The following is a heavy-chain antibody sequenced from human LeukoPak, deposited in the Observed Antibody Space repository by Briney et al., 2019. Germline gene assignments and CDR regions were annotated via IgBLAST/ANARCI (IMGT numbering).Heavy chain of an antibody. CDR3: ARDFFRADWYFDL. J-gene: IGHJ2*01. CDR2: IYYSGST. D-gene: IGHD2/OR15-2a*01. CDR1: GGSISSYY. V-gene: IGHV4-59*01. Sequence: SETLSLTFTVSGGSISSYYWSWIRQPPGKGLEWIGYIYYSGSTNYNPSLKSRVTISVDTSKNQFSLKLSSVTAADTAVYYCARDFFRADWYFDLWGRGTLVTVSS.